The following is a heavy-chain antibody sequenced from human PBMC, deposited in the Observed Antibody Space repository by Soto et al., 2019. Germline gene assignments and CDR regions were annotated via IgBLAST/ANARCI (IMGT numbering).Heavy chain of an antibody. CDR1: GFTFSSYS. Sequence: GGSLRLSCAASGFTFSSYSMNWVRRAPGKGLEWVSYISSSSSTIYYADSVKGRFTISRDDSKKTAYLQMNSLESEDTAVYYCSRDDSDWFFNWGRGTLVTVSS. CDR2: ISSSSSTI. J-gene: IGHJ4*02. V-gene: IGHV3-48*01. D-gene: IGHD3-9*01. CDR3: SRDDSDWFFN.